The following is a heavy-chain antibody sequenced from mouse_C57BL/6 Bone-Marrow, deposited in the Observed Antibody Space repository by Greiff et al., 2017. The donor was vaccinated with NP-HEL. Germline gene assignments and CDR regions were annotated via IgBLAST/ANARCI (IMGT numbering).Heavy chain of an antibody. CDR3: AGGSVDY. CDR2: ISYDGSN. D-gene: IGHD1-1*02. Sequence: EVQRVESGPGLVKPSQSLSLTCSVTGYSITSGYYWNWIRQFPGNKLEWMGYISYDGSNNYNPSLKNRISITRDTSKNQFFLKLNSVTTEDTATYYCAGGSVDYWGQGTTLTVSS. J-gene: IGHJ2*01. CDR1: GYSITSGYY. V-gene: IGHV3-6*01.